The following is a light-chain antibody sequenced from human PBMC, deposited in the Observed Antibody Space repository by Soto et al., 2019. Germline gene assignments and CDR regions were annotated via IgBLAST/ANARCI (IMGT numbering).Light chain of an antibody. CDR2: KAS. CDR1: QSISSW. V-gene: IGKV1-5*03. CDR3: HQYNSYMYT. J-gene: IGKJ2*01. Sequence: DIQMTQSPSTLSASVGDRVTITCRASQSISSWLAWYQQKPGKAPKRLIYKASSLESGVPSRFSGSGSGTEFTLTISSLQPDDFAPYYCHQYNSYMYTFGQGTKLEI.